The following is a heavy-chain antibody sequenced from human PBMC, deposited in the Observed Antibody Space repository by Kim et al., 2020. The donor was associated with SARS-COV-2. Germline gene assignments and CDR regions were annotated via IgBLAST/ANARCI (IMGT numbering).Heavy chain of an antibody. CDR3: ARRDLGERTFDY. V-gene: IGHV4-39*01. Sequence: SETLSLTCTVSGGSISSSSYYWGWIRQPPGKGLEWIGSIYYSGSTYYNPSPKSRVTISVDTSKNQFSLKLSSVPAADTAVYYCARRDLGERTFDYWGQGTLVTVSS. D-gene: IGHD3-16*01. CDR2: IYYSGST. J-gene: IGHJ4*02. CDR1: GGSISSSSYY.